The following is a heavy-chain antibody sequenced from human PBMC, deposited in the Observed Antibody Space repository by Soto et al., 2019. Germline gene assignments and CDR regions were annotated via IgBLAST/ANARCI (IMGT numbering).Heavy chain of an antibody. CDR2: VNPDSGNT. J-gene: IGHJ6*02. CDR1: GYSFTGYD. Sequence: QVHLVQSGAEVKKPGASVKVSCKGSGYSFTGYDINWVRQASGQGLEWMGWVNPDSGNTDYAQKFQGRVTMTTNTSSSTAHMELGSLRSEDTAVYYCARVSGSGWYPGYYYGMDVWGQGTTVTVSS. V-gene: IGHV1-8*02. CDR3: ARVSGSGWYPGYYYGMDV. D-gene: IGHD6-19*01.